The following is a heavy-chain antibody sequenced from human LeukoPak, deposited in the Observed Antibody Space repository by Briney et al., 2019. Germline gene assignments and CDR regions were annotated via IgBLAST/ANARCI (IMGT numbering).Heavy chain of an antibody. D-gene: IGHD2-8*01. Sequence: PSETLSLTCTVSGGSISSGGYYWSWIRQHPGKGLERIGYIYYSGGTYYNPSLKSRVTISVDTSKNQFSLKLSSVTAADTAVYYCARGPQMVYCDYWGQGTLVTVSS. CDR2: IYYSGGT. CDR1: GGSISSGGYY. V-gene: IGHV4-31*03. J-gene: IGHJ4*02. CDR3: ARGPQMVYCDY.